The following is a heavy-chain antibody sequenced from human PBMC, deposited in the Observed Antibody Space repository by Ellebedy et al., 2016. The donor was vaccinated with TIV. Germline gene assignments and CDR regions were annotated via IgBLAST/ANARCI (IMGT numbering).Heavy chain of an antibody. CDR2: ISYEGSNE. CDR1: GFIFGSYG. J-gene: IGHJ4*02. D-gene: IGHD1-26*01. Sequence: GESLKISXAASGFIFGSYGMHWVRQAPGKGLEWVTVISYEGSNEYYADSVKGRFTISRDNSKNTLYLQMNSLRAEDTAVYYCARDRGGSYSPVDYWGQGTLVTVSS. V-gene: IGHV3-30-3*01. CDR3: ARDRGGSYSPVDY.